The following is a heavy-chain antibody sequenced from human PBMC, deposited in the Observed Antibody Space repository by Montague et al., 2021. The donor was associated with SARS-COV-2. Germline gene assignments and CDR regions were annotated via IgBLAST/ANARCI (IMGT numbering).Heavy chain of an antibody. CDR2: IYYSGST. V-gene: IGHV4-39*01. CDR3: ASPTYYYGSSGPDAFDI. CDR1: GGSISSSNYY. Sequence: SETLSLTCTVSGGSISSSNYYWGWIRQPPGKGLEWIGSIYYSGSTYYNPSLKSRVTIFVDTSKNQFSLKLSSVTAADTAVYYCASPTYYYGSSGPDAFDIWGQGTMVTVSS. J-gene: IGHJ3*02. D-gene: IGHD3-22*01.